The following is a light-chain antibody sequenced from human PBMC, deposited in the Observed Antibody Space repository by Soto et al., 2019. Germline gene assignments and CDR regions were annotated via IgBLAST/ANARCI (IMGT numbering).Light chain of an antibody. Sequence: QSALTQPASVSGSPGQSITISCTGTSGDVGGYNYVSWYQQYPGKAPKLIIYEVVQRPSGVPDRFSGSKSGNTASLTVSGLQAADEADYFCKSYAGSNTYVFGSGTQLTVL. CDR2: EVV. V-gene: IGLV2-8*01. CDR1: SGDVGGYNY. J-gene: IGLJ7*01. CDR3: KSYAGSNTYV.